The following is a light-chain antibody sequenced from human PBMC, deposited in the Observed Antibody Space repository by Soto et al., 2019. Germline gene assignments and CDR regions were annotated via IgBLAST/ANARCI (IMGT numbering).Light chain of an antibody. CDR1: QNVDNF. CDR3: QQNYSGRVYT. CDR2: AAS. Sequence: DIEMTQSPSSLSASVGDTVTINCRASQNVDNFINWYQQRPGQAPRVLLFAASTLESGVPSRFSGVGSGTDFTLTITGLQPEDLGTYYCQQNYSGRVYTFGQGTRVEVK. V-gene: IGKV1-39*01. J-gene: IGKJ2*01.